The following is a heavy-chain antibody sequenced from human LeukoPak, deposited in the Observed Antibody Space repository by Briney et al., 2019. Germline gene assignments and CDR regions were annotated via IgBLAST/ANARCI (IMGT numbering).Heavy chain of an antibody. Sequence: PGGSLRLSCAASGFTFSSYWMHWVRQAPGKGLEWVAVISYDGSNKYYADSVKGRFTISRDNSKNTLYLQMNSLRAEDTAVYYCARETLVEMATIIDPVYFDYWGQGTLVTVSS. CDR1: GFTFSSYW. V-gene: IGHV3-30*03. D-gene: IGHD5-24*01. CDR3: ARETLVEMATIIDPVYFDY. J-gene: IGHJ4*02. CDR2: ISYDGSNK.